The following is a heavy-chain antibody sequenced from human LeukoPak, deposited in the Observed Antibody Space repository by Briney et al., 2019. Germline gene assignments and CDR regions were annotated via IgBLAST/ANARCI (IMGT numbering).Heavy chain of an antibody. J-gene: IGHJ4*02. CDR1: GGSISSYY. Sequence: SETLSLTCTVSGGSISSYYWSWIRQPPGKGLEWIGYIYYSGSTNYNPSLKSRVTISLDTSKTQFSLKLSSVTAADTAVYYCARFRGYSYGVDYWGQGTLVTVSS. CDR2: IYYSGST. V-gene: IGHV4-59*08. CDR3: ARFRGYSYGVDY. D-gene: IGHD5-18*01.